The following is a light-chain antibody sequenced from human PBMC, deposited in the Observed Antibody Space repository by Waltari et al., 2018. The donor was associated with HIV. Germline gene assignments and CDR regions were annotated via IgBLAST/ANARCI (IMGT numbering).Light chain of an antibody. CDR2: DYT. CDR1: NIGSKN. Sequence: SFVLTQPPSVSVAPGQTARITCGGNNIGSKNVHWYQQKPGQAPVVVVHDYTDRPSGIPERCSGSNSGNTATLTISRVEAGDEADSQCQVWDTSSDHVIVGGGTKLTVL. J-gene: IGLJ2*01. V-gene: IGLV3-21*02. CDR3: QVWDTSSDHVI.